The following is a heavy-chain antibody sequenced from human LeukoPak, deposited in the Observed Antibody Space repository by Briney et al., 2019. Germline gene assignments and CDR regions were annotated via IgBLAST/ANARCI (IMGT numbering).Heavy chain of an antibody. CDR3: AKDSKRWKTYYYESGSYYFES. Sequence: GGSLRLSCVASGFTFRTYWMHWVRQVPGKGPVWLSRINPDGSSTTYADSVKGRFTISRDNAKNTLYLQMNSLRAEDTAVYYCAKDSKRWKTYYYESGSYYFESWGQGTLVTVSS. CDR1: GFTFRTYW. V-gene: IGHV3-74*01. CDR2: INPDGSST. D-gene: IGHD3-10*01. J-gene: IGHJ4*02.